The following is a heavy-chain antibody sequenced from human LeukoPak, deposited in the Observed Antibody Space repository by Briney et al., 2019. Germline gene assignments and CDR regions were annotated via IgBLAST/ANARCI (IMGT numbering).Heavy chain of an antibody. CDR3: PRETTVTTIDY. D-gene: IGHD4-17*01. CDR1: GFTFSSYA. V-gene: IGHV3-30-3*01. CDR2: ISYDGSNK. J-gene: IGHJ4*02. Sequence: GGSLRLSCAASGFTFSSYAMHWVRQAPGKGLEWVAVISYDGSNKYYADSVKGRFTISRDNSKNTLYLQMNSLRAEDTAVYYCPRETTVTTIDYWGQGTLVTVSS.